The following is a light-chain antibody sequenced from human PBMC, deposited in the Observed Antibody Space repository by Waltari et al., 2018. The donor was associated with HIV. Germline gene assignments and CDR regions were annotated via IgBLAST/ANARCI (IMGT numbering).Light chain of an antibody. J-gene: IGKJ4*01. CDR1: QGLLHSNGYDY. CDR3: MQALQTRT. CDR2: LTS. Sequence: IVMTQSPRSLSVTPGEPASISCRSSQGLLHSNGYDYLDWYVQKPGQSPQLLIYLTSTRASGVPDRVSGSGSGTNFTLKITRVEAEDVGVYYCMQALQTRTFGGGTKVEI. V-gene: IGKV2-28*01.